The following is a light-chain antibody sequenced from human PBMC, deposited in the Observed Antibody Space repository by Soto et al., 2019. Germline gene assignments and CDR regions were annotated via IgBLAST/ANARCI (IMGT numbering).Light chain of an antibody. V-gene: IGKV1-5*03. J-gene: IGKJ1*01. CDR3: PHYTRDSGA. CDR2: KAS. Sequence: DIQMTQRPTTLSGSVGDSVTLTCRASQTSRSWVAWYQQKPGKAPQLLIYKASTLKRWGPSRFSGRGAVTEFTLTSSSLQPAAFATYSCPHYTRDSGAFGPGTKVEIK. CDR1: QTSRSW.